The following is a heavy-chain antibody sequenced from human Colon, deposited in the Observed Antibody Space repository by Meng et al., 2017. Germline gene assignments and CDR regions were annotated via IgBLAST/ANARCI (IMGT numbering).Heavy chain of an antibody. D-gene: IGHD1-26*01. CDR3: ARSPYSGSALPFFDY. CDR1: GGSIRNDQW. J-gene: IGHJ4*02. V-gene: IGHV4-4*02. Sequence: QVQLEEAGPVLVKPSGTLSLTCDVSGGSIRNDQWWRWVRQAPGKGLEWIGEIYHSGRTNYNPSVKSRVSMSVDKSQNHFSLRLSSVTAADTAVYYCARSPYSGSALPFFDYWGQGSLVTVSS. CDR2: IYHSGRT.